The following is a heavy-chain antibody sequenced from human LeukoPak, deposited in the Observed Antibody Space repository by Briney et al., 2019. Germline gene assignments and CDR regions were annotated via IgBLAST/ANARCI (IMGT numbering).Heavy chain of an antibody. D-gene: IGHD1-26*01. CDR3: ARRGGSAPHYFDY. V-gene: IGHV4-34*01. CDR1: GGSFSGYY. CDR2: INHSGST. J-gene: IGHJ4*02. Sequence: SETLSLTFAVYGGSFSGYYWSWIRQPPGKGLEWIGEINHSGSTNYNPSLKSRVTISVDTSKNQFSLKLSSVTAADTAVYYCARRGGSAPHYFDYWGQGTLVTVSS.